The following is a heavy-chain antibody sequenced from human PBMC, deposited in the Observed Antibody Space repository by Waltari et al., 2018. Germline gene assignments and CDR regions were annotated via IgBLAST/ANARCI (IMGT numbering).Heavy chain of an antibody. CDR3: ATDRRLAEAGQYYLDV. D-gene: IGHD6-13*01. CDR1: GFTFSRYG. CDR2: IWYDGSIK. Sequence: QVQLVESGGGVVQPGRSLRLSCAASGFTFSRYGMHCVRQTPGKGLEWVAIIWYDGSIKYYGDSVKGRFTISRDNSKNTLYLQMNSLRGEDTAVYYCATDRRLAEAGQYYLDVWGKGTTVTVSS. V-gene: IGHV3-33*01. J-gene: IGHJ6*03.